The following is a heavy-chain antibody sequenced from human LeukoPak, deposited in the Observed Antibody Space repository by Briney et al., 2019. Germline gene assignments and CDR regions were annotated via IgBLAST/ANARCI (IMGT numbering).Heavy chain of an antibody. J-gene: IGHJ4*02. D-gene: IGHD1-1*01. V-gene: IGHV3-23*01. Sequence: GGSLRLSCAASGFSFSNYAMSWVRQAPARGPEWVSSIRGEGDTFYADSVKGRFTLSRDDSRNTVYLQLNNLRVEDTAIYYCARASWASNADAVWWGQGTQVTVSS. CDR1: GFSFSNYA. CDR3: ARASWASNADAVW. CDR2: IRGEGDT.